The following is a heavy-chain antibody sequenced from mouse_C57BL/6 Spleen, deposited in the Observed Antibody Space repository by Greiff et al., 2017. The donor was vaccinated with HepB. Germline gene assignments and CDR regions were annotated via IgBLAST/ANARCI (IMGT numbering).Heavy chain of an antibody. Sequence: QVQLQHSGAELVKPGASVKMSCKASGYTFTTYPIEWMKQNHGKSLEWIGNFHPYNDDTKYNEKFKGKATLTVEKSSSTVYLELSRLTSDDSAVYYCARGRYYYGSSYGYFDVWGTGTTVTVSS. CDR2: FHPYNDDT. CDR1: GYTFTTYP. D-gene: IGHD1-1*01. J-gene: IGHJ1*03. V-gene: IGHV1-47*01. CDR3: ARGRYYYGSSYGYFDV.